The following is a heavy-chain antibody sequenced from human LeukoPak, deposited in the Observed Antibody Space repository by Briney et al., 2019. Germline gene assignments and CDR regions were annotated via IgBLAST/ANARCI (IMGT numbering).Heavy chain of an antibody. CDR2: ITWNSGIM. CDR1: GFTFYDYA. V-gene: IGHV3-9*03. Sequence: PGGSLRLSCAASGFTFYDYAMHWVRQAPGKGLEWVSGITWNSGIMACADSVKGRFTISRDNAKNSLYLQMNSLRPEDMALYYCAKATVSYILDSFDIWGRGTLVTVSS. D-gene: IGHD4-17*01. J-gene: IGHJ3*02. CDR3: AKATVSYILDSFDI.